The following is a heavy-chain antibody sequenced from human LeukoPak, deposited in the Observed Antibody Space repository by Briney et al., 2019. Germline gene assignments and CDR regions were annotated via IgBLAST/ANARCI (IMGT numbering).Heavy chain of an antibody. CDR2: ISGSGGST. D-gene: IGHD3-22*01. CDR3: AKATYYYDSSGYRGYFHH. J-gene: IGHJ1*01. Sequence: GGSLRLSCAASGFTFSSYAMSWVRQAPGKGLEWVSVISGSGGSTYYADSVKGRFTISRDNSQNTLYLQMNSLRAEDTAVYYCAKATYYYDSSGYRGYFHHWGQGTLVTVSS. CDR1: GFTFSSYA. V-gene: IGHV3-23*01.